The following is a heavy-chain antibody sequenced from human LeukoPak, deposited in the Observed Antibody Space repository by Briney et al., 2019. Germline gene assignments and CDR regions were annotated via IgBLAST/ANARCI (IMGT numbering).Heavy chain of an antibody. CDR1: GFTFSSSA. J-gene: IGHJ4*02. D-gene: IGHD2-15*01. CDR2: ISNNGGYT. CDR3: AKQLGYCSNGSCYFPY. V-gene: IGHV3-23*01. Sequence: GSLRLSCAASGFTFSSSAMSWVRQAPGKGLEWVSAISNNGGYTYYADSVQGRFTISRDNSKSTLCLQMNSLRAEDTAVYYCAKQLGYCSNGSCYFPYWGQGTLVTVSS.